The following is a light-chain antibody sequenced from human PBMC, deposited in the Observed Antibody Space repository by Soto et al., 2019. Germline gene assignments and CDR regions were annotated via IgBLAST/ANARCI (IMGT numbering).Light chain of an antibody. CDR2: GAS. CDR1: QSVSSSY. J-gene: IGKJ4*01. V-gene: IGKV3-20*01. CDR3: QQYGSSPLT. Sequence: EIVLTQPPGTLSLSPGERATLSCRASQSVSSSYLAWYQQKPGQAPRLLIYGASSRATGPPDRFSGSGSGTDFTLTISRLEPEDFAVYYCQQYGSSPLTFGGGTKVEIK.